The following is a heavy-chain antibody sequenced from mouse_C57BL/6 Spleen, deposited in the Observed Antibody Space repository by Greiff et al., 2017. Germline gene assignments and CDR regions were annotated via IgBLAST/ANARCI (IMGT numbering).Heavy chain of an antibody. J-gene: IGHJ2*01. D-gene: IGHD1-2*01. CDR3: ARRDTALLDY. CDR1: GYAFSSSW. CDR2: IYPGDGDT. V-gene: IGHV1-82*01. Sequence: QVQLKESGPELVKPGASVKISCKASGYAFSSSWMNWVKQRPGKGLEWIGRIYPGDGDTNYNGKFKGKATLTADKSSSTAYMQLSSLTSEDSAVYFCARRDTALLDYWGQGTTLTVSS.